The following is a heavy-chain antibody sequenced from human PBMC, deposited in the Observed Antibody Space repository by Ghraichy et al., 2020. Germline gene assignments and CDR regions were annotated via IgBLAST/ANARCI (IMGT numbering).Heavy chain of an antibody. Sequence: SETLSLTCTVSGGSISSSSYYWGWIRQPPGKGLEWIGSIYYSGSTYYNPSLKSRVTISVDTSKNQFSLKLSSVTAADTAVYYCARHQFLYSSSPINWFDPWGQGTLVTVSS. CDR2: IYYSGST. D-gene: IGHD6-6*01. CDR3: ARHQFLYSSSPINWFDP. J-gene: IGHJ5*02. V-gene: IGHV4-39*07. CDR1: GGSISSSSYY.